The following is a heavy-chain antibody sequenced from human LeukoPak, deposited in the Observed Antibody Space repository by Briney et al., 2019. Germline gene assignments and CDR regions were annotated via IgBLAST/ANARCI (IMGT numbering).Heavy chain of an antibody. D-gene: IGHD3-3*01. CDR1: GGSFSGYY. CDR2: INHSGRT. CDR3: ARGQGSSYFDY. J-gene: IGHJ4*02. Sequence: SETLSLTCAVYGGSFSGYYWSWIRQPPGMGLEWIGEINHSGRTNYNPSLKSRVTISVDTSKNQFSLKLSSVTAADTAVYYCARGQGSSYFDYWGQGTLVTVSS. V-gene: IGHV4-34*01.